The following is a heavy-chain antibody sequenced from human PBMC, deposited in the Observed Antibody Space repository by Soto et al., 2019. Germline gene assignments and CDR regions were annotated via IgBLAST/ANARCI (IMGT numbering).Heavy chain of an antibody. V-gene: IGHV1-69*06. CDR1: GGTFSSYA. D-gene: IGHD4-17*01. CDR2: IIPIFGTA. Sequence: QVQLVQSGADVKKPGSSVKVSFKASGGTFSSYAISWVRQAPGPGLEWMGGIIPIFGTANYAQKFKGRVTSTADKSTSTDYIELSSLISDDTAVYYCGRDYGGYLSWGRGTLVPVSS. J-gene: IGHJ5*02. CDR3: GRDYGGYLS.